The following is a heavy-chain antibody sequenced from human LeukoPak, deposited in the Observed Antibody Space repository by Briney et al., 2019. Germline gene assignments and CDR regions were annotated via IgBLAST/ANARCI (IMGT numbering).Heavy chain of an antibody. CDR2: VYTSGST. D-gene: IGHD2-15*01. Sequence: SQTLSLTCTVSGASVSSVSYYWSWIRQPAGKGLEWIGRVYTSGSTNYNPSLKSRVTISVDTSKNQFSLKLSSVPAADTAVYYCARDFPTYCTGGSCYGGNNDYWGQGTLVTVSS. CDR1: GASVSSVSYY. J-gene: IGHJ4*02. V-gene: IGHV4-61*02. CDR3: ARDFPTYCTGGSCYGGNNDY.